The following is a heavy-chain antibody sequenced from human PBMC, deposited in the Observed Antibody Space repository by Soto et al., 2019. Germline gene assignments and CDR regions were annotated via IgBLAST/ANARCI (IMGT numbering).Heavy chain of an antibody. J-gene: IGHJ3*01. CDR1: GDSIHNYY. CDR3: ARPTTYLTFDV. CDR2: ISFSGGT. V-gene: IGHV4-59*08. Sequence: QVQLQESGPGLVKPSETLSLTCTVSGDSIHNYYWSWIRQAPGKGLEWIGYISFSGGTKYNPSLESRVTISRDTSQNRLSLKLTSVSASDTAVYYCARPTTYLTFDVWGQGTMVTVSS.